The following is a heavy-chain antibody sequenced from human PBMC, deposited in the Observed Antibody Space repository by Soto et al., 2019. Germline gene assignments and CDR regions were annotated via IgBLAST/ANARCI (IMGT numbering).Heavy chain of an antibody. D-gene: IGHD6-6*01. CDR3: AKDRGGWVAARLYYFDY. J-gene: IGHJ4*02. CDR2: ISYDGSNK. Sequence: QVQLVESGGGVVQPGRSLRLSCAASGFTFSSYGMHWVRQAPGKGLEWVAVISYDGSNKYYADSVKGRFTISRDNSKNTLYLQMNSLRAEDTAVYYCAKDRGGWVAARLYYFDYWGQGTLVTVSS. V-gene: IGHV3-30*18. CDR1: GFTFSSYG.